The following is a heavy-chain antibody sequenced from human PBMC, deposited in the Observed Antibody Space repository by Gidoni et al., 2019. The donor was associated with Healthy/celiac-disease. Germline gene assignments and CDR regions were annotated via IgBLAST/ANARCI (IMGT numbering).Heavy chain of an antibody. CDR1: GFPFSSYS. CDR3: ARGDYGDYTYYYYGMDV. V-gene: IGHV3-21*01. CDR2: ISSSSSYI. D-gene: IGHD4-17*01. Sequence: EVHLVESGGGLVKPGGSLLLSCAASGFPFSSYSMNWVRQAPGKGLEWVSSISSSSSYIYYADSGKGRFTISRDNAKNSLYLQMNSLRAEDTAVYYCARGDYGDYTYYYYGMDVWGQGTTVTVSS. J-gene: IGHJ6*02.